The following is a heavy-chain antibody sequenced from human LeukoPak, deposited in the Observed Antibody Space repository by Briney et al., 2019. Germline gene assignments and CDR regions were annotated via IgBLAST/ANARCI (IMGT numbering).Heavy chain of an antibody. CDR1: GGSISSSSYY. V-gene: IGHV4-39*01. Sequence: SETLSLTCTVSGGSISSSSYYWGWIRQPPGKGLEWIASVYYSGSTYYNPSLKSRVTMSVDTSKKQLSLKLSSVTAADTAVYYCARDTWNWFDPWGQGTLVTVSS. CDR3: ARDTWNWFDP. J-gene: IGHJ5*02. CDR2: VYYSGST.